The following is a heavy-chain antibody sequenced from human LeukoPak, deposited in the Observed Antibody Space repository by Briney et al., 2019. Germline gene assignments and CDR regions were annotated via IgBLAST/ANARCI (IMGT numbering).Heavy chain of an antibody. CDR3: AKSYSSSWYHTGYFQH. CDR2: ISSSSSYI. D-gene: IGHD6-13*01. CDR1: GFTFSGYS. J-gene: IGHJ1*01. V-gene: IGHV3-21*04. Sequence: GGSLRLSCAASGFTFSGYSMNWVRQAPGKGLEWVSSISSSSSYIYYADSVKGRFTISRDNAKNSLYLQMNSLGAEDTAVYYCAKSYSSSWYHTGYFQHWGQGTLVTVSS.